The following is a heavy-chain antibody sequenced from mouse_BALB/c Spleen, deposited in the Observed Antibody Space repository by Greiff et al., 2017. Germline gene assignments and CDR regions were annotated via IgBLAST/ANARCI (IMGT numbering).Heavy chain of an antibody. D-gene: IGHD2-1*01. CDR3: ARSYGNYEDAMDY. CDR1: GYSITSDYA. V-gene: IGHV3-2*02. CDR2: ISYSGST. Sequence: DVKLVESGPGLVKPSQSLSLTCTVTGYSITSDYAWNWIRQFPGNKLEWMGYISYSGSTSYNPSLKSRISITRDTSKNQFFLQLNSVTTEDTATYYCARSYGNYEDAMDYWGQGTSVTVSS. J-gene: IGHJ4*01.